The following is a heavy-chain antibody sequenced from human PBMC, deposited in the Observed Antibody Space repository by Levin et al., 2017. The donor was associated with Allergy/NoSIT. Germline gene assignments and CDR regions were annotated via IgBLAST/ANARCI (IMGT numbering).Heavy chain of an antibody. CDR2: IRSKAYGGTT. V-gene: IGHV3-49*03. CDR3: TRPGGSGWVPLFHFDY. CDR1: GFTFGDYA. D-gene: IGHD6-19*01. Sequence: GESLKISCTASGFTFGDYAMSWFRQAPGKGLEWVGFIRSKAYGGTTEYAASVKGRFTISRDDSKSIAYLQMNSLKTEDTAVYYCTRPGGSGWVPLFHFDYWGQGTLVTVSS. J-gene: IGHJ4*02.